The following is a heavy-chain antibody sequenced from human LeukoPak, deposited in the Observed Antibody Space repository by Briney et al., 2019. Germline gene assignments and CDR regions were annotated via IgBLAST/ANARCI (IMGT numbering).Heavy chain of an antibody. CDR3: AMYGSGSYATFDY. CDR2: ISYDGSNK. Sequence: GGSLRLSCAASGFTFSSYAMHWVRQAPGKGLEWVAVISYDGSNKYYADSVKGRFTISRDNSKNTLYLQMNSLRAEDTAVYYCAMYGSGSYATFDYWGQGTLVTVSS. CDR1: GFTFSSYA. D-gene: IGHD3-10*01. J-gene: IGHJ4*02. V-gene: IGHV3-30*04.